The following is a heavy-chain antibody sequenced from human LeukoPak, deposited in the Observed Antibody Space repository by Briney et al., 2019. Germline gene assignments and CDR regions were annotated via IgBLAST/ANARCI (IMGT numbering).Heavy chain of an antibody. D-gene: IGHD3-3*01. CDR1: GGSISSSSYY. J-gene: IGHJ4*02. V-gene: IGHV4-39*07. CDR2: IYYSGST. CDR3: ARVNDDFWSGYRASYYFDY. Sequence: PSETLSLTCTVSGGSISSSSYYWGWIRQPPGKGLEWIGSIYYSGSTYYNLSLKSRVTISVDTSKNQFSLKLSSVTAADTAVYYCARVNDDFWSGYRASYYFDYWGQGTLVTVSS.